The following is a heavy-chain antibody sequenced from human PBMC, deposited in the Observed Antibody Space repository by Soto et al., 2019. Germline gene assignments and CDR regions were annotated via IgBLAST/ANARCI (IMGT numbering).Heavy chain of an antibody. CDR2: ISSNGGST. J-gene: IGHJ4*02. V-gene: IGHV3-64D*06. CDR3: VKPLVAAAGTY. D-gene: IGHD6-13*01. Sequence: PGGSLRLSCSASGFTFSSYAMHWVRQAPGKGLEYVSAISSNGGSTYYADSVKGRFTISRDNSKNTLYLQMSSLRAEDTAVYYCVKPLVAAAGTYWGQGTLVTFCS. CDR1: GFTFSSYA.